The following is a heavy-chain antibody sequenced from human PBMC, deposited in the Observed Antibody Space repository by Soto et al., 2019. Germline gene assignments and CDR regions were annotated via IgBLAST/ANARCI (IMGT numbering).Heavy chain of an antibody. V-gene: IGHV4-34*01. CDR3: ARGLRDSSGYYHVHYFQH. J-gene: IGHJ1*01. CDR2: INHSGNT. D-gene: IGHD3-22*01. Sequence: QVQLHQWGAGLLKPSDTLSLTCAVYGGSFSGYFWTLIRQPPGKGLEWIGEINHSGNTNYSPSLKSRVTISLDTSKNQFSLKLSSVTAADTAVYYCARGLRDSSGYYHVHYFQHWGQGTLVTVSS. CDR1: GGSFSGYF.